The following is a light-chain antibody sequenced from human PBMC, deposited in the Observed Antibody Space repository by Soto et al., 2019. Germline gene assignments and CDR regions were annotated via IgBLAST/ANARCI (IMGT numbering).Light chain of an antibody. J-gene: IGKJ2*01. Sequence: EIGMTQSPATLSVSPGERVTLSCWASQSVSSNLAWYQQKPGQAPRLLIYGASTRATGIPARFSGSGSGTEFTLTISSLQSEDFAVYYCQQYNNWPPYTFGQGTKLEIK. CDR2: GAS. CDR3: QQYNNWPPYT. V-gene: IGKV3-15*01. CDR1: QSVSSN.